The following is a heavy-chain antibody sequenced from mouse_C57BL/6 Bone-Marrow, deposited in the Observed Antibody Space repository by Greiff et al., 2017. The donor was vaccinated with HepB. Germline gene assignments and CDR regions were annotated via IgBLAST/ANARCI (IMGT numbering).Heavy chain of an antibody. J-gene: IGHJ3*01. Sequence: QVQLQQPGAELVKPGASVKLSCKASGYTFTSYWMQWVKQRPGQGLEWIGEIDPSDSYTNYNQKFKGKATLTVDTSSSTAYMQLSSLTSEASAVYYGARLEYDYVDWFAYWGQGTLVTVSA. V-gene: IGHV1-50*01. D-gene: IGHD2-4*01. CDR2: IDPSDSYT. CDR1: GYTFTSYW. CDR3: ARLEYDYVDWFAY.